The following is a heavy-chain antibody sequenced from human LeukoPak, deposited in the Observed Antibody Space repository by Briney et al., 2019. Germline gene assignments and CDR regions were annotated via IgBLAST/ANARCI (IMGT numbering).Heavy chain of an antibody. J-gene: IGHJ4*02. CDR2: ISGTGDNT. CDR3: AKDGGSSWPYYSGY. D-gene: IGHD6-13*01. Sequence: PGGSLRLSCAASGFTFSHYAMDWVRQAPGKGLEWVSTISGTGDNTYYSDSVKGRFAISRDSSKNTLYLQMNSLRADDTAVYYCAKDGGSSWPYYSGYWGQGTLVTVSS. CDR1: GFTFSHYA. V-gene: IGHV3-23*01.